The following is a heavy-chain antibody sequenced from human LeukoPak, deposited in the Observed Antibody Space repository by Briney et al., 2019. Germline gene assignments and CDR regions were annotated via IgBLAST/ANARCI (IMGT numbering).Heavy chain of an antibody. CDR1: GYTFTSYA. D-gene: IGHD6-25*01. CDR2: INPNSGGT. V-gene: IGHV1-2*02. Sequence: GASVKVSCKASGYTFTSYAMNWVRQAPGQGLEWMGWINPNSGGTNYAQKFQGRVTMTRDTSISTAYMELSRLRSDDTAVYYCARDGSSGIDYYYYYMDVWGKGTTVTISS. J-gene: IGHJ6*03. CDR3: ARDGSSGIDYYYYYMDV.